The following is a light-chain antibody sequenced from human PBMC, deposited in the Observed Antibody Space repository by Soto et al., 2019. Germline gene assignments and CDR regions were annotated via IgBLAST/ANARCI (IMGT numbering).Light chain of an antibody. J-gene: IGLJ2*01. CDR1: SSNIGAGYD. CDR3: HSYDSSLSGVV. CDR2: VNS. V-gene: IGLV1-40*01. Sequence: QSVLTQPPSVSGAPGQRVTISCTGGSSNIGAGYDVHWYQQLPGTAPKLLIYVNSNRPSGVPDRFSGSKSGTSASLAITGLQAKDEADYYCHSYDSSLSGVVFGGGTKLTVL.